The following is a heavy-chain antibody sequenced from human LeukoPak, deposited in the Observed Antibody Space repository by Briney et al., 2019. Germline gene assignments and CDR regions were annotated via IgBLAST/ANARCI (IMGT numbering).Heavy chain of an antibody. J-gene: IGHJ4*02. CDR1: GYSFTTYW. CDR3: ARHSRGLLSKTSSTSYDY. V-gene: IGHV5-51*01. CDR2: IYPGDSDT. D-gene: IGHD2-2*01. Sequence: GESLKISCKGSGYSFTTYWIGWARQMPGKGLEWMGIIYPGDSDTRYSPSLQGQVTISADKSISTAYLLWSSLKASDTAMYYCARHSRGLLSKTSSTSYDYWGQGTLVTVSS.